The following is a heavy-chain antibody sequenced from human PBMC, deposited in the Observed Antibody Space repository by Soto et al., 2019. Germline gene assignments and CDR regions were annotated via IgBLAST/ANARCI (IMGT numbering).Heavy chain of an antibody. CDR3: ARELLYGSGSRDFHYYGMDV. Sequence: QVQLVESGGGVVQPGRSLRLSCAASGFGFSSYGIHWVRQAPGKGLQWVAVIWFDGSKQYYADSVKGRFTVSRDNSKSTLYLQMNSLRAEDTAVYYCARELLYGSGSRDFHYYGMDVWGQGTTVTVSS. D-gene: IGHD3-10*01. J-gene: IGHJ6*02. CDR2: IWFDGSKQ. CDR1: GFGFSSYG. V-gene: IGHV3-33*01.